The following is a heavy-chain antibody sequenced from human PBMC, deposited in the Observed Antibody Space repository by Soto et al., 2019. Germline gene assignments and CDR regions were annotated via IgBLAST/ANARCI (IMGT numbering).Heavy chain of an antibody. CDR1: GGSVSSGSYY. CDR2: IYYSGST. Sequence: SETLSLTCAVSGGSVSSGSYYWSWIRQPPGKGLEWIGYIYYSGSTNYNPSLKNRVTISVDTSKNQFSLKLSSVTAADTAVYYCALGTRGDFWFDPWGQGTLVTVSS. D-gene: IGHD3-10*01. J-gene: IGHJ5*02. CDR3: ALGTRGDFWFDP. V-gene: IGHV4-61*01.